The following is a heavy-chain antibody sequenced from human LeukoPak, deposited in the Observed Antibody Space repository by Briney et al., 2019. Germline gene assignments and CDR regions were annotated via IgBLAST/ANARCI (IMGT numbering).Heavy chain of an antibody. CDR2: IYYSGST. D-gene: IGHD2-2*01. CDR1: GASISNYY. J-gene: IGHJ4*02. Sequence: KPSETLSLTCTVSGASISNYYWSWIRQSPGKGLEWIGHIYYSGSTNYNPSLKSRVTISVDTSKNQFSLKLSSVTAADPAVYYCARGGGGDCRSTSCYHYWGQGTLVTVSS. CDR3: ARGGGGDCRSTSCYHY. V-gene: IGHV4-59*01.